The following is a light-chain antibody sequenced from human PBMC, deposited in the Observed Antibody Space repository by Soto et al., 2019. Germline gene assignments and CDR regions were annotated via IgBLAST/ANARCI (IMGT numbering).Light chain of an antibody. CDR2: DVS. CDR1: SSDVGGYKY. Sequence: QSVLTQPASVSGSPGQSITISCTGTSSDVGGYKYVSWYQQHPGEAPKLMIYDVSNRPSGVPNRFSGSKSGNTASLTISRLQAEDEADYYCSSYTSSSTRVFGTGTKVTVL. J-gene: IGLJ1*01. V-gene: IGLV2-14*01. CDR3: SSYTSSSTRV.